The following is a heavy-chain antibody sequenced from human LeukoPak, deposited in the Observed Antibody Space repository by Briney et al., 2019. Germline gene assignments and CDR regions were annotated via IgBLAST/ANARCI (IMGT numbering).Heavy chain of an antibody. J-gene: IGHJ4*02. CDR3: AKDTPLCYFDY. D-gene: IGHD3-16*01. CDR2: ISYDGSNK. Sequence: GGSLRLSCATSGSIFTTYGIHWVRQAPGKGLEWVAVISYDGSNKFYTDSVKGRFTISRDNSKNTLFLQMNSLRADDTAVYYCAKDTPLCYFDYWGQGTLVTVSS. V-gene: IGHV3-30*18. CDR1: GSIFTTYG.